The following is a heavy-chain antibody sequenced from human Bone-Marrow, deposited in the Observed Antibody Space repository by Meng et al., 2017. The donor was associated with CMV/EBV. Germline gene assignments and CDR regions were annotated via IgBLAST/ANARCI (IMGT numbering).Heavy chain of an antibody. D-gene: IGHD1-26*01. CDR2: ITHSGST. Sequence: VPLQQWGAGLLKPSEPLALTCVVYGAPFSGYWSWVRQPPGKGLEWIGEITHSGSTNYNVSLKSRVTISIDTSKNQFSLKLSSVTATDTAVYYCAPGFRSWSGSYSSWGQGTLVTVSS. CDR1: GAPFSGY. CDR3: APGFRSWSGSYSS. V-gene: IGHV4-34*01. J-gene: IGHJ4*02.